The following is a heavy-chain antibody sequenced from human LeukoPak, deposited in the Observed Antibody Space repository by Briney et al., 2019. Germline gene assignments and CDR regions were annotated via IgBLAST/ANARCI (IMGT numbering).Heavy chain of an antibody. Sequence: GGSLRLSCAVSGFTFSSYGMHWVRQAPGKGLEWVAVIWYDGSNKYYADSVKGRFTISRDNSKNTLYLQMNSLRAEDTAVYYCARERPMIVVVITPSGGMDVWGQGTTVTVSS. V-gene: IGHV3-33*01. CDR1: GFTFSSYG. J-gene: IGHJ6*02. CDR3: ARERPMIVVVITPSGGMDV. D-gene: IGHD3-22*01. CDR2: IWYDGSNK.